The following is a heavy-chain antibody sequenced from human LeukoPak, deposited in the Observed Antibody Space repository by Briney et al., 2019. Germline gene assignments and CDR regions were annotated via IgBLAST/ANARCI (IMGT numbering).Heavy chain of an antibody. CDR3: ARDYVAAAGITGFDP. CDR2: IYHSGST. D-gene: IGHD6-13*01. CDR1: GYSISSGYY. Sequence: MASETLSLTCTVSGYSISSGYYWGWIRQPPGKGLEWIGSIYHSGSTYYNPSLKSRVTISVDTSKNQFSLKLSSVTAADTAVYYCARDYVAAAGITGFDPWGQGTLVTVSS. V-gene: IGHV4-38-2*02. J-gene: IGHJ5*02.